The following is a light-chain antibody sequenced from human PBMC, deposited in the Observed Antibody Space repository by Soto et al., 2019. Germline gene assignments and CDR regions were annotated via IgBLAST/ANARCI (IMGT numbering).Light chain of an antibody. CDR1: SSDVGGYNY. V-gene: IGLV2-11*01. Sequence: QSVLTQPRSVSGSPGQSVTISCTGTSSDVGGYNYVSWYQQHPGKAPKLMIYDVNKRPSGVPDRFSGSKSGNTASLTISGLQAEDEADYYCCSHAGSYSYVFGTGTKLTVL. CDR3: CSHAGSYSYV. CDR2: DVN. J-gene: IGLJ1*01.